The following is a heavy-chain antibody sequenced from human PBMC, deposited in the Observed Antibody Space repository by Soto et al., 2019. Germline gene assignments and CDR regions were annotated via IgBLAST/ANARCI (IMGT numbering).Heavy chain of an antibody. V-gene: IGHV3-15*07. CDR2: VKSKADGGSG. J-gene: IGHJ4*01. D-gene: IGHD1-26*01. CDR3: TTDSRTTLPEIRFDY. Sequence: SCAASGFPFNNAWINWVRQVPGKGLEWVGRVKSKADGGSGDYAAPVKGRFVVSRDDSKDIVYLQMNSLKIEDTGVYYCTTDSRTTLPEIRFDYWGHGTQVTVSS. CDR1: GFPFNNAW.